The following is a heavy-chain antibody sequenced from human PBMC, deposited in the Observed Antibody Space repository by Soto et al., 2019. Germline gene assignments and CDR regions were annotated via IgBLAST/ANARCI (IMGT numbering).Heavy chain of an antibody. J-gene: IGHJ6*03. CDR3: ARVPPGYYYYYMDV. Sequence: ASVKVSCKASGYTFTSYGISWVRQAPGQGLEWMGWISAYNGNTNYAQKLQGRVTMTTDTSTGTAYMELRSLRSDDTAVYYCARVPPGYYYYYMDVWGKGTTVTVSS. CDR2: ISAYNGNT. V-gene: IGHV1-18*01. CDR1: GYTFTSYG.